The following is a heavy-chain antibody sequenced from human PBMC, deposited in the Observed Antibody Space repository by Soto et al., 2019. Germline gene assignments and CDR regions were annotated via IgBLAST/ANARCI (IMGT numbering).Heavy chain of an antibody. D-gene: IGHD3-3*01. V-gene: IGHV1-3*01. J-gene: IGHJ4*02. CDR3: ARDQTRFLEWLLYH. CDR1: VYTFTSYA. Sequence: ASVKVSCKASVYTFTSYAMHWVRLAPGQRLEWMGWINAGNGNTKYSQKFQGRVTITRDTSASTAYMELSSLRSEDTAVYYCARDQTRFLEWLLYHWGQGTLVTVSS. CDR2: INAGNGNT.